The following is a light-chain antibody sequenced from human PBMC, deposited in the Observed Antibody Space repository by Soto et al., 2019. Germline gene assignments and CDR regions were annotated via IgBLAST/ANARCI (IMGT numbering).Light chain of an antibody. CDR3: KQSYSTLWT. J-gene: IGKJ1*01. V-gene: IGKV1-39*01. Sequence: DIQMTQSPSSLSASVGARVTITCRASQSSSSYLKWHQQTRGTAHKLLICAAYSVQSGVQSRFSGSGAGTDFPLTIRSLQHEDFATYYCKQSYSTLWTFGQGTKVDIK. CDR2: AAY. CDR1: QSSSSY.